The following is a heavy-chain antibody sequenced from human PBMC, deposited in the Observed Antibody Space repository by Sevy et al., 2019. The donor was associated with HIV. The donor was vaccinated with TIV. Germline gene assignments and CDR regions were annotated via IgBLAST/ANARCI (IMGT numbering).Heavy chain of an antibody. CDR1: AFPFSKYS. CDR2: FSFGCGQI. D-gene: IGHD2-8*01. V-gene: IGHV3-21*04. CDR3: AREGCTRPHDY. Sequence: GGSLRLSCAASAFPFSKYSMSWIRQTPGKGLEWVATFSFGCGQINYADSVKGRFTISRDDSRNTFYLQMNSLRSDDTAIYYCAREGCTRPHDYWGQGTVVTVSS. J-gene: IGHJ4*02.